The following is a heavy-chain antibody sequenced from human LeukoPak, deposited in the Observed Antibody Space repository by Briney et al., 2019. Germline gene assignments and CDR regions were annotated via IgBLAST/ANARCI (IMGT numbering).Heavy chain of an antibody. CDR2: IYYSGST. Sequence: SETLSLTCAVYGGSFSGYYWTWIRQPPGKGLEWVGYIYYSGSTYYNPSLKSRVTISVDTSKNQFSLKLSSVTAADTAVYYCARDHDGGNPSAFDIWGQGTMVTVSS. V-gene: IGHV4-59*12. J-gene: IGHJ3*02. CDR1: GGSFSGYY. CDR3: ARDHDGGNPSAFDI. D-gene: IGHD4-23*01.